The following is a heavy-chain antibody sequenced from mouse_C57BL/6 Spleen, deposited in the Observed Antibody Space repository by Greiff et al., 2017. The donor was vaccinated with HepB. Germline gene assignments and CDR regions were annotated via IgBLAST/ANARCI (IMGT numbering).Heavy chain of an antibody. V-gene: IGHV1-55*01. J-gene: IGHJ3*01. CDR2: IYPGSGSN. D-gene: IGHD2-5*01. CDR1: GYTFTSYW. CDR3: ARGGSNYERARFAY. Sequence: QVQLQQPGAELVKPGASVKMSCKASGYTFTSYWITWVKQRPGQGLEWIGDIYPGSGSNNYNEKFKSKATLTVDTSSSTAYMQLSSLTSEDSAVYYCARGGSNYERARFAYWGQGTLVTVSA.